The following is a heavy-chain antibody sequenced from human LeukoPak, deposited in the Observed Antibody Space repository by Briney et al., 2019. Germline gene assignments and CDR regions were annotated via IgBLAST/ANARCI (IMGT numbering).Heavy chain of an antibody. CDR3: ARLEQQLNFDY. CDR2: IYYSGST. D-gene: IGHD6-13*01. CDR1: GGSISSYY. Sequence: TSETLSLTCTVSGGSISSYYWSWIRQPPGKGLEWIGYIYYSGSTNYNPSLKSRVTISVDTSKNQFSLKLSSVTAADTAVYYCARLEQQLNFDYWGQGTLVTVSS. V-gene: IGHV4-59*08. J-gene: IGHJ4*02.